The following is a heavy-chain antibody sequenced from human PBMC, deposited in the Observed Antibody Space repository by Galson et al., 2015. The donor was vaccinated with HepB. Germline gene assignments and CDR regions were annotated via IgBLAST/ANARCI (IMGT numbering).Heavy chain of an antibody. CDR1: GFTFSSYG. J-gene: IGHJ6*02. Sequence: SLRLSCAASGFTFSSYGMHWVRQAPGKGLEWVAIISYDGSNTHYADSVKGRFTISRDNSKNTLFLEMNSLRAEDTAVYYCAKDFGFRVDVSHLYYYYFGMDVWGQGTTVTVSS. V-gene: IGHV3-30*18. D-gene: IGHD3-3*01. CDR2: ISYDGSNT. CDR3: AKDFGFRVDVSHLYYYYFGMDV.